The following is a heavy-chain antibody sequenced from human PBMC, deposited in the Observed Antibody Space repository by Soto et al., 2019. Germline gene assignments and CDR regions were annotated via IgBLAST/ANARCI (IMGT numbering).Heavy chain of an antibody. J-gene: IGHJ6*02. D-gene: IGHD4-17*01. V-gene: IGHV3-30-3*01. CDR1: GFTFNIYA. CDR3: AREDDYGYRYINYGLDV. CDR2: ISFDGTKK. Sequence: GESLSLSCAASGFTFNIYALHWVRQAPGKGLEWVAVISFDGTKKYYSDSVQGRFTISRDNLKNTLYLQMNNLRVEDAALYFCAREDDYGYRYINYGLDVWGQGTTVTVSS.